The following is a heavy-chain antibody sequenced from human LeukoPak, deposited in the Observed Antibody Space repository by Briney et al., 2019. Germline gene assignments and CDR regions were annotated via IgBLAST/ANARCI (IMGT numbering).Heavy chain of an antibody. CDR1: GGSISSYY. CDR3: AREYSSGWYVSYYYYYMDV. D-gene: IGHD6-19*01. Sequence: PSETLSLTCTVSGGSISSYYWSWIRQPAGKGLEWIGRIYTSGSTNYNPSLKSRVTMSVDTSKNQFSLKLSSVTAADTAVYYCAREYSSGWYVSYYYYYMDVWGKGTTVTVSS. CDR2: IYTSGST. V-gene: IGHV4-4*07. J-gene: IGHJ6*03.